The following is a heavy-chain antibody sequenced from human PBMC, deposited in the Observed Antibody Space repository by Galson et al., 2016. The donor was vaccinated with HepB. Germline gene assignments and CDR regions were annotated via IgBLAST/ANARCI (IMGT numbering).Heavy chain of an antibody. D-gene: IGHD3-9*01. CDR3: ARLGGTLTGYDNFGNLRGYFDL. CDR1: GYTFFNYY. V-gene: IGHV1-46*01. J-gene: IGHJ2*01. CDR2: INPSSGST. Sequence: SVKVSCKASGYTFFNYYIHWVRQAPGQGLEWMAMINPSSGSTIYAREFQGKISVTRDSASVPSDTSTGTVHLFPSSLRHEDTAVYYCARLGGTLTGYDNFGNLRGYFDLWGRGSLVTVSS.